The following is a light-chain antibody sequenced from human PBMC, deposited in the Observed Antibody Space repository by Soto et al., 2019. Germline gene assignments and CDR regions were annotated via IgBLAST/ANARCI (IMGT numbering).Light chain of an antibody. CDR2: EVS. CDR1: SSDVGGYNY. V-gene: IGLV2-14*01. Sequence: QSVLTQPASVSGSPGQSITISCTGTSSDVGGYNYVSWSQQHPGKAPKLIIYEVSNRPSGVSNRFSGSKSGNTASLTISGLQAEDEADYYCSSYTTTDTYVFGTGTKATVL. CDR3: SSYTTTDTYV. J-gene: IGLJ1*01.